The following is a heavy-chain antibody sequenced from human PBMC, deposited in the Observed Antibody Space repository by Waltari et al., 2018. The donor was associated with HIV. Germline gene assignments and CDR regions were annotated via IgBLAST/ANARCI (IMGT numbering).Heavy chain of an antibody. V-gene: IGHV1-18*01. CDR1: GYTFISYG. D-gene: IGHD3-10*01. CDR2: IMVYNCNT. J-gene: IGHJ6*02. CDR3: ARVSGSGYYGMDA. Sequence: QVQLVQSGGEVKKPGASVKVSCKASGYTFISYGISWVRQAPGQGLEWMGWIMVYNCNTNYAQKFQGRVTMTTDSSTSTAYMEVRSLRSDDTAVYYCARVSGSGYYGMDAWGQGTTVTVSS.